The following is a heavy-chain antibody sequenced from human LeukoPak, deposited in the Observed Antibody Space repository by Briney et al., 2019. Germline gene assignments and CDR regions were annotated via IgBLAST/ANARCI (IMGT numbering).Heavy chain of an antibody. CDR3: ERGYSGSYFDY. D-gene: IGHD1-26*01. Sequence: GGSLRLSCAASGFTFSSYDMHWVRQATGKGLEWVSAIGTAGDTYYPGSVKGRFTISRENAKNSLYLQMNSLRAGDTAVYYCERGYSGSYFDYGGQGPLVTVSS. J-gene: IGHJ4*02. CDR2: IGTAGDT. CDR1: GFTFSSYD. V-gene: IGHV3-13*01.